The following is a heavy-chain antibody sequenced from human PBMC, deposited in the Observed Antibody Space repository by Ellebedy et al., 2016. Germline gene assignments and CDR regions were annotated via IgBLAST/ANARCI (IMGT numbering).Heavy chain of an antibody. D-gene: IGHD5-18*01. Sequence: ASVQVSCKASGYTFTSHAMHWARQAPGQRLEWMGWINAGNGNTKSSQKFQGRVTITRDTSASTAYMELSSLRSEDTAVYYCAREDGGYSFGVWGQGTLVTVSS. CDR1: GYTFTSHA. J-gene: IGHJ4*02. CDR3: AREDGGYSFGV. V-gene: IGHV1-3*01. CDR2: INAGNGNT.